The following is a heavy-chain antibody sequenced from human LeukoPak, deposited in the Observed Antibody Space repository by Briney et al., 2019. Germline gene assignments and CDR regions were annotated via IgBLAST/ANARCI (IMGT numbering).Heavy chain of an antibody. CDR1: GGSISSYY. CDR2: IYYSGST. CDR3: ARGRKVAVFGYYYMDV. D-gene: IGHD3-16*01. Sequence: PSETLSLTCTVSGGSISSYYWSWIRQPPGKGLEWIGYIYYSGSTNCNPSLKSRVTISVDTSKNQFSLKLSSVTAADTAVYYCARGRKVAVFGYYYMDVWGKGTTVTVSS. V-gene: IGHV4-59*01. J-gene: IGHJ6*03.